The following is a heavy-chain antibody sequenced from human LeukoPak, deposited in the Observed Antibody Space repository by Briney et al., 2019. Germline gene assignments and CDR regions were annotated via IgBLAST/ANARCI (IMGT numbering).Heavy chain of an antibody. D-gene: IGHD4-17*01. CDR2: ISSSTGTM. V-gene: IGHV3-48*04. CDR1: GFTFSSYN. CDR3: AKDPNGDYIGAFDI. J-gene: IGHJ3*02. Sequence: HPGGSLRLSCAASGFTFSSYNMNWVRQAPGKGLEWISYISSSTGTMYYADSVEGRFTISRDNAKNSLYLQMNSLRAEDTAVYYCAKDPNGDYIGAFDIWGQGTMVTVSS.